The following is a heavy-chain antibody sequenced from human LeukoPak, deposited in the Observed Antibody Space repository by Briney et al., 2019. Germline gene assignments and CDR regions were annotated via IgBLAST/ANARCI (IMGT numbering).Heavy chain of an antibody. CDR2: IYHGGST. V-gene: IGHV4-38-2*02. Sequence: KASETLSLTCTVSGFSLSSGYYWGWIRQPPGKGLEWIGSIYHGGSTHYNPSLKSRLTISLDTSKKDFSLRVRSLTAADTAVYYCARWRIAALAFDYWGQGTLVTVSS. D-gene: IGHD6-6*01. CDR1: GFSLSSGYY. J-gene: IGHJ4*02. CDR3: ARWRIAALAFDY.